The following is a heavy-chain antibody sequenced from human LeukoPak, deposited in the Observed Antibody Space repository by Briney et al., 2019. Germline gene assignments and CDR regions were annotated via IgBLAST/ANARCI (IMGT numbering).Heavy chain of an antibody. CDR3: TGVSRSSWYDY. J-gene: IGHJ4*02. CDR1: GFSFSNAW. CDR2: IKSKTDGGTP. D-gene: IGHD6-13*01. Sequence: PGGSLRLSCAASGFSFSNAWMSWVRQAPGKGLEWVGRIKSKTDGGTPDYAAPVKGRFTISRDDSKNTLYLQMNSLTTEDTAVYYCTGVSRSSWYDYWGQGTLVTVSS. V-gene: IGHV3-15*01.